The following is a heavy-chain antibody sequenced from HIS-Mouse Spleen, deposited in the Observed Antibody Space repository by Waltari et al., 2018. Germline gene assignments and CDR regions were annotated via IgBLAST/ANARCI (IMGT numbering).Heavy chain of an antibody. V-gene: IGHV4-59*12. CDR3: AREIPYSSSWYDWYFDL. Sequence: VQLVESGGGLVQPGGSLRLSCAASGFTFSSYWMHWVRQAPGKGLEWFGGIEYSGSTYSNPSLKSRVTISVDTSKNQFSLKLSSVTAADTAVYYCAREIPYSSSWYDWYFDLWGRGTLVTVSS. J-gene: IGHJ2*01. CDR2: IEYSGST. CDR1: GFTFSSYW. D-gene: IGHD6-13*01.